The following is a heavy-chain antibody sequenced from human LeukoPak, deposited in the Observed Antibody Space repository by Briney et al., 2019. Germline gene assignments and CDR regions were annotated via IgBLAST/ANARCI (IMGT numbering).Heavy chain of an antibody. V-gene: IGHV4-4*07. J-gene: IGHJ3*02. CDR1: GGSISSYY. CDR2: IYTSGST. CDR3: ARDRPRKPTDYDFWSGYYTSDDAFDI. Sequence: SETLSLTCTVSGGSISSYYWSWIRQPAGKGLEWIGRIYTSGSTNYNPSLKSRVTMSVDTSKNQFSLKLSSVTAADTAAYYCARDRPRKPTDYDFWSGYYTSDDAFDIWGQGTMVTVSS. D-gene: IGHD3-3*01.